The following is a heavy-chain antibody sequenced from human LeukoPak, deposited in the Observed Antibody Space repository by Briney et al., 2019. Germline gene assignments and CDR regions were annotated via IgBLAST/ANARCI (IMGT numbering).Heavy chain of an antibody. CDR1: GFTFSSYA. CDR2: ISGSGGST. J-gene: IGHJ4*02. CDR3: AKDKADSSGYYSPADY. Sequence: PGGSLRLSCAASGFTFSSYAMSWVRQAPGKGLEWVSAISGSGGSTYYADSVKSRFTISRDNSKNTLYLQMNSLRAEDTAVYYCAKDKADSSGYYSPADYWGQGTLVTVSS. D-gene: IGHD3-22*01. V-gene: IGHV3-23*01.